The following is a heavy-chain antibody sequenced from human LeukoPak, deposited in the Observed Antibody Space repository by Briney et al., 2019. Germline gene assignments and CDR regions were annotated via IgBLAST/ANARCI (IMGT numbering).Heavy chain of an antibody. J-gene: IGHJ4*02. CDR1: GFTFDDYA. Sequence: GGSLRLSCAASGFTFDDYAMHWVRQAPGKGLEWVSGISWSSGSIGYADSVKGRFTISRDNAKNSLYLQMNSLRAEDTALYYCAKENVAVAGSGSGPIDYWGQGTLVTVSP. CDR2: ISWSSGSI. V-gene: IGHV3-9*01. D-gene: IGHD6-19*01. CDR3: AKENVAVAGSGSGPIDY.